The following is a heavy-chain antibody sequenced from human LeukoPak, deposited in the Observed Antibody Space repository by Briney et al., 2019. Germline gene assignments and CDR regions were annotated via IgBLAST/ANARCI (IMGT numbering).Heavy chain of an antibody. V-gene: IGHV3-30*04. CDR1: GFTFSSYA. Sequence: GGSLRLSCAASGFTFSSYAMHWVRQAPGKGLEWLAVISYDGSNKYYADSVKGRFTISRDNSKNTLYLQMNSLRAEDTAVYYCARNMVRGYEDAFDIWGLGTMVTVSS. D-gene: IGHD3-10*01. CDR2: ISYDGSNK. CDR3: ARNMVRGYEDAFDI. J-gene: IGHJ3*02.